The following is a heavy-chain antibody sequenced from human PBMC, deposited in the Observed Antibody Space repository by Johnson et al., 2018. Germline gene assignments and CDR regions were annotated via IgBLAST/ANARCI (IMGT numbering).Heavy chain of an antibody. CDR3: ARGYYSDTSGYYPDYDAFDI. Sequence: QVQLVESGAEVKKPGSSXKVSCKASGGTFSNFAFSWVRQAPGQGLEWMGGIIPIFGTANYAQKFQARVTITADGSTTAYMELSSLTSEDTAVYYRARGYYSDTSGYYPDYDAFDIWGQGTMVTVSS. V-gene: IGHV1-69*01. D-gene: IGHD3-22*01. CDR1: GGTFSNFA. CDR2: IIPIFGTA. J-gene: IGHJ3*02.